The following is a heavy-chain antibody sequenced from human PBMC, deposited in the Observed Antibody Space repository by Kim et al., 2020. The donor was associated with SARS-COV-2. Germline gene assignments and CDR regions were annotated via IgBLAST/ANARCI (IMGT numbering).Heavy chain of an antibody. Sequence: SQGRVTMTEDTSTDTAYMELSSLRSEDTAVYYCATAPPIAAAGTNWFDPWGQGTLVTVSS. CDR3: ATAPPIAAAGTNWFDP. J-gene: IGHJ5*02. V-gene: IGHV1-24*01. D-gene: IGHD6-13*01.